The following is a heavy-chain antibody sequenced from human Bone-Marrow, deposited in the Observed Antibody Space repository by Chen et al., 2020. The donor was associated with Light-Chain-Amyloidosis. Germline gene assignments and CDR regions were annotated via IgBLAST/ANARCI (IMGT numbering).Heavy chain of an antibody. CDR2: IYASDSQV. CDR3: ARTSGDYYDSAGSPFDP. V-gene: IGHV5-51*03. D-gene: IGHD3-22*01. CDR1: GYTFTRYW. Sequence: EVQLVQSGAEVKKPGDSLKISCKASGYTFTRYWIAWFRQMPGKGLEWMGIIYASDSQVRYSPSFQGHVAMSVEKSSTTAYLQWSSLKASDSAMYFCARTSGDYYDSAGSPFDPWGQGSLVTVSS. J-gene: IGHJ5*02.